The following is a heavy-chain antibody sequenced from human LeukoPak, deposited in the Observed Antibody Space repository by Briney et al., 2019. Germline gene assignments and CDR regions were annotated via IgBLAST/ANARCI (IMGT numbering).Heavy chain of an antibody. CDR1: GFTFSSYA. CDR2: ISGSGGST. CDR3: AKTSRYSSVWTVDY. D-gene: IGHD6-25*01. J-gene: IGHJ4*02. Sequence: GGSLRLSCAASGFTFSSYAMSWVRQAPGKGLEWVSAISGSGGSTYYADSVKGRFTISRDNSKNTLYLQMNSLRAEDTAVYYCAKTSRYSSVWTVDYWGQGTLVTVSS. V-gene: IGHV3-23*01.